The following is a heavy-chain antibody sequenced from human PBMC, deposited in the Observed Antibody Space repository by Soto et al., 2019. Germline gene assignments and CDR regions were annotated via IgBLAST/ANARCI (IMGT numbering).Heavy chain of an antibody. CDR1: GFTFSSHS. J-gene: IGHJ4*02. Sequence: PGGSLRLSCAASGFTFSSHSMNWVRQAPGKGLEWVSSISSSSSYIYYADSVKGRFTISRDNAKNSLYLQMNSLRAEDTAVYYCARDLDCSGGSCYFDYWGQGTLVTVS. V-gene: IGHV3-21*01. D-gene: IGHD2-15*01. CDR2: ISSSSSYI. CDR3: ARDLDCSGGSCYFDY.